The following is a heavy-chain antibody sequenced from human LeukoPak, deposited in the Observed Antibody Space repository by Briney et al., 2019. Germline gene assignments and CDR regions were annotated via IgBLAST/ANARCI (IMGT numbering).Heavy chain of an antibody. J-gene: IGHJ6*03. CDR3: ARVTVPAAIYYYYMDV. CDR2: IYTSGST. Sequence: SETLSLTCSVSGGSISSYHWSWIRQPAGKGLEWIGRIYTSGSTNYNPSLKSRVTISVDTSKNQFSLKLSSVTAADTAVYYRARVTVPAAIYYYYMDVWGKGTTVTVSS. D-gene: IGHD2-2*01. CDR1: GGSISSYH. V-gene: IGHV4-4*07.